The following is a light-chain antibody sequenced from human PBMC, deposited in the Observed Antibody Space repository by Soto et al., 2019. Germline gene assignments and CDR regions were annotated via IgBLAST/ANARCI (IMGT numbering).Light chain of an antibody. V-gene: IGKV1-5*01. CDR2: DAS. CDR3: QQYNSYVT. J-gene: IGKJ4*01. CDR1: QSISSW. Sequence: DIQMTQSPSTLSASVGDRVTITCRASQSISSWLAWYQQKPGKAPKLLIYDASSLESGVPSRFSGSGSGTEFTLTISSLQPDDLATYYCQQYNSYVTFGGGTKVEIK.